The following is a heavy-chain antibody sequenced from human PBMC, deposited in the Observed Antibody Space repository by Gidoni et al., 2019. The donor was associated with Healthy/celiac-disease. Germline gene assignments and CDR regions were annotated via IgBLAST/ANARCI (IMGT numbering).Heavy chain of an antibody. J-gene: IGHJ4*02. D-gene: IGHD6-13*01. CDR3: AKCVLRYSSSWYYFDY. V-gene: IGHV3-23*01. CDR2: ISGSGGST. CDR1: GFPFSSYA. Sequence: EVQLLESGGGLVQPGGSLRLPCAACGFPFSSYAMSWVRQAPGKGLEWVSAISGSGGSTYYADSVKGRFTISRDNSKNTLYLQMNSLRAEDTAVYYCAKCVLRYSSSWYYFDYWGQGTLVTVSS.